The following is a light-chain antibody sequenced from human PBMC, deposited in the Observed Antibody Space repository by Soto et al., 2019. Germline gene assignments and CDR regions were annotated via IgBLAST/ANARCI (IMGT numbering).Light chain of an antibody. V-gene: IGKV1-5*01. CDR2: DAS. J-gene: IGKJ1*01. CDR3: LQYNGYYRT. CDR1: QTISGW. Sequence: DVQMTQSPSTLAASVGDTGTITCRASQTISGWLAWYQQRPGKAPNLLIFDASTLESGVPSRFSGSGSGTTFTLTISSLQSDDFATYYCLQYNGYYRTFCQGTKVDIK.